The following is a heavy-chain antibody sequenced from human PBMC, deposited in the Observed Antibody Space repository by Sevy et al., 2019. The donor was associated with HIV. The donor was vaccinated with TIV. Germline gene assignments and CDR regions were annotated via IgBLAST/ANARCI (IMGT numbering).Heavy chain of an antibody. Sequence: GGSLRLSCIASGFTVSSDYMSWVRQAPGKGLEWVSIIYNNGNSYYADSVKGRFTISRDNYKNTLYLQMTSLRVEDTAVYLCVRDRYFANNAADWGQGTLVTVSS. CDR1: GFTVSSDY. CDR3: VRDRYFANNAAD. D-gene: IGHD1-26*01. J-gene: IGHJ4*02. CDR2: IYNNGNS. V-gene: IGHV3-53*01.